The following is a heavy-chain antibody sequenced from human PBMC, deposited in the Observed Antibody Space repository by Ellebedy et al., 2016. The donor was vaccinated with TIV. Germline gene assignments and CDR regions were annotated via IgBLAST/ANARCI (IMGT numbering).Heavy chain of an antibody. CDR2: IYYIGIT. Sequence: SETLSLTXTLSGDSISSGGYSWSWIRQHPGKGLEWMGYIYYIGITSYNPSLKSRVTISVDTSKNQFALNLSSVTAADTAVYYCARSYGPGRRTYYFDYWGQGTLVTVSS. D-gene: IGHD3-10*01. CDR3: ARSYGPGRRTYYFDY. V-gene: IGHV4-31*03. J-gene: IGHJ4*02. CDR1: GDSISSGGYS.